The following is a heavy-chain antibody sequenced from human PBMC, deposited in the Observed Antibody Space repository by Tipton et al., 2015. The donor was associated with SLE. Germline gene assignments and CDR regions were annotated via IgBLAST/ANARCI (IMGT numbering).Heavy chain of an antibody. J-gene: IGHJ6*02. D-gene: IGHD1-7*01. Sequence: LRLSCTVSGGSISSTNYDWGWIRQPPGKGLEWIGTIYYNGNTHYNPSLKSRVTISVDTSKNQFSLKLSSMTPADTAVYYCARLPNENYRAYYGMDVWGQGTTVTVSS. CDR3: ARLPNENYRAYYGMDV. V-gene: IGHV4-39*01. CDR2: IYYNGNT. CDR1: GGSISSTNYD.